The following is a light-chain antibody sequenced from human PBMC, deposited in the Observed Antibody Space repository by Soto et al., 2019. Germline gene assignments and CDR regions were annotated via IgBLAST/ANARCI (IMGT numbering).Light chain of an antibody. CDR1: SSDVGGYNY. V-gene: IGLV2-14*01. J-gene: IGLJ1*01. CDR3: CSYAGSSTFV. Sequence: QSALTQPASVSGSPGQSITISCTGTSSDVGGYNYVSWYQQHPGTAPKLMIYEVSNRPSGVSDRFSGSRSGNTASLTISGLQAEDEADYYCCSYAGSSTFVFGTGTQLTVL. CDR2: EVS.